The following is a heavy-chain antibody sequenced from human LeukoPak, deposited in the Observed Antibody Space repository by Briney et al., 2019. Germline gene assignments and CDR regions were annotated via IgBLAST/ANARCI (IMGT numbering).Heavy chain of an antibody. CDR3: EAAGKEVDY. CDR1: GFTFSSYW. J-gene: IGHJ4*02. V-gene: IGHV3-7*03. CDR2: IKQDGSEK. D-gene: IGHD6-13*01. Sequence: GRSLRLSCAASGFTFSSYWMSWVRQAPGKGLEWVANIKQDGSEKYYVDSVKGRFTISRDNAKNSLYLQMNSLRAEDTAVYYCEAAGKEVDYWGQGTLVTVSS.